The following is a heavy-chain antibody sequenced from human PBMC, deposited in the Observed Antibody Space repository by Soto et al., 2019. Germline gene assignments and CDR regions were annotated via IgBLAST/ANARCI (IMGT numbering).Heavy chain of an antibody. CDR3: ARAPIQLWFGYYYGMDV. CDR2: INSDGSST. CDR1: GFTFSSYW. D-gene: IGHD5-18*01. J-gene: IGHJ6*02. Sequence: GGSLRLSCAASGFTFSSYWMHWVRQAPGKGLVWVSRINSDGSSTSYADSVKGRFTISRDNAKNTLYLQMNSLRAQDTAGYYCARAPIQLWFGYYYGMDVWRQGTTVTVPS. V-gene: IGHV3-74*01.